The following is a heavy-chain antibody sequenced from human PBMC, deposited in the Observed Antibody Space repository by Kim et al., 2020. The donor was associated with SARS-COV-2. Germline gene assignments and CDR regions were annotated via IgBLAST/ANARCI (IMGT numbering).Heavy chain of an antibody. CDR3: ARDWGSGYYTGYFDY. Sequence: ASVKVSCKASGDTFTSYGISWVRQAPGQGLEWMGWISGYNGNTNYAQKLQGRVTMTTDTSTSTAYMELRSLRSDDTAVYYCARDWGSGYYTGYFDYWGQGTLVTVSS. J-gene: IGHJ4*02. CDR1: GDTFTSYG. V-gene: IGHV1-18*01. D-gene: IGHD3-22*01. CDR2: ISGYNGNT.